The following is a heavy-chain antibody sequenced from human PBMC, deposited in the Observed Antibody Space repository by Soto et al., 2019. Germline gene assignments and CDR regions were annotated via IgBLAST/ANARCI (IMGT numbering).Heavy chain of an antibody. CDR1: GGSISSSSYY. Sequence: SVTLSLTCTVYGGSISSSSYYWGLIRQPPGKGLEWIGSIYYSGSTYYNPSLKSRVTISLDTSKNQFSLKLSSVTAADTAVYYCARLEVATIFWFDPWGQGTLVTVS. V-gene: IGHV4-39*07. J-gene: IGHJ5*02. D-gene: IGHD5-12*01. CDR2: IYYSGST. CDR3: ARLEVATIFWFDP.